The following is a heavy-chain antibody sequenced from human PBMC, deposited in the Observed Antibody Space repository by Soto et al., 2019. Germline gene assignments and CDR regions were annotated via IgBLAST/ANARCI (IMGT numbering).Heavy chain of an antibody. CDR1: GFTFSHYA. CDR3: AKDSTVTTSLYFYYYGFDV. D-gene: IGHD4-17*01. CDR2: VSGRGGSK. J-gene: IGHJ6*01. Sequence: GGSLRLSCTDSGFTFSHYAMTWVRQSPGRGLEWVASVSGRGGSKKYADSVKGRFIISRDNSNSTLYLQMDSLGGEDTAVYYCAKDSTVTTSLYFYYYGFDVWGQGTTVTVSS. V-gene: IGHV3-23*01.